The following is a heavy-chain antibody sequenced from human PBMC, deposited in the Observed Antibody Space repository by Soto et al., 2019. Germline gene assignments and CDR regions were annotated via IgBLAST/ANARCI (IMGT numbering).Heavy chain of an antibody. CDR2: ISYDGSNK. D-gene: IGHD6-19*01. Sequence: QVQLVESGGGVVQPGRSLRLSCAASGFTFSSYAMHWVRQAPGKGLEWVAVISYDGSNKYYADSVKGRFTISRDNSKTTLYLQMNSLRAEDTAVYYCARDIAVASTLDYWGQGTLVTVSS. J-gene: IGHJ4*02. CDR3: ARDIAVASTLDY. V-gene: IGHV3-30-3*01. CDR1: GFTFSSYA.